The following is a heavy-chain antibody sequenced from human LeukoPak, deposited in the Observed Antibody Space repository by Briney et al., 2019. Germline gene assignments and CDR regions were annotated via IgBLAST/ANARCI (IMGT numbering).Heavy chain of an antibody. D-gene: IGHD2-2*01. CDR2: ISTTSNYI. CDR1: RFTFSSYN. CDR3: ARAGVCTTTSCDGGIDY. J-gene: IGHJ4*02. V-gene: IGHV3-21*06. Sequence: GGSLGLSCAASRFTFSSYNMKWLRQAPGKGLESVSFISTTSNYIYYADSVKGRFTISRDNAKNSLYLQMNSLRGEDAALYYCARAGVCTTTSCDGGIDYWGQGTLVTVSS.